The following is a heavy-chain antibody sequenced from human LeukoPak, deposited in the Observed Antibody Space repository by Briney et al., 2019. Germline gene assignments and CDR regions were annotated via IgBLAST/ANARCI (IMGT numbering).Heavy chain of an antibody. D-gene: IGHD2-21*02. CDR3: ARVPRCGGDCSSGMDV. CDR2: IYYSGST. V-gene: IGHV4-39*07. J-gene: IGHJ6*02. Sequence: PSETLSLTCTVSGGSISSSSYYWGWIRQPPGKGLEWIGSIYYSGSTYYNPSLKSRVTISVDTSKNQFSLKLSSVTAADTAVYYCARVPRCGGDCSSGMDVWGQGTTVTVSS. CDR1: GGSISSSSYY.